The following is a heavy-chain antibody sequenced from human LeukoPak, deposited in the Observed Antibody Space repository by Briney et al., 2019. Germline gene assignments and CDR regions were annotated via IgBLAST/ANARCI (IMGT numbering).Heavy chain of an antibody. CDR3: ARDRGWSTSYYYYGMDV. Sequence: GGSLRLSCEASGFTVSSNYMSWVRQAPGKGLEWVSVIYSGGSTYYADSVKGRFTISRDNSKNALYLQMNSLRAEDTAVYYCARDRGWSTSYYYYGMDVWGQGTTVTVSS. J-gene: IGHJ6*02. V-gene: IGHV3-53*01. CDR1: GFTVSSNY. CDR2: IYSGGST. D-gene: IGHD6-19*01.